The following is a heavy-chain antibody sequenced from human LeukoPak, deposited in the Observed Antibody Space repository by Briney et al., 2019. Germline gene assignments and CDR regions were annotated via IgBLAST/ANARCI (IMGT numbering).Heavy chain of an antibody. J-gene: IGHJ4*02. Sequence: PSETLSLTCAVSGGSLSGFYCSWIRQPPGKGLEWIGDINHSGNTNYNPSLKSRVTIYVDTSTKQFSLKLSSVTAADTAVYFCARGPLTYYYASGSYYSNWGQGTLVTVSS. D-gene: IGHD3-10*01. CDR3: ARGPLTYYYASGSYYSN. CDR1: GGSLSGFY. V-gene: IGHV4-34*01. CDR2: INHSGNT.